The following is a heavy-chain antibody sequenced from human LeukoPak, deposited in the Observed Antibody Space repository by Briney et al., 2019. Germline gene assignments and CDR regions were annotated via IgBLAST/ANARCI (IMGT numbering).Heavy chain of an antibody. CDR1: GGSITNNNYY. J-gene: IGHJ3*02. Sequence: SETLSLTCTVSGGSITNNNYYWDWIRQPPGKGLEWIGDFYYSGSTHYNPSLKSRVTISVDTSRNQFSLKLSSVTAADTAVYYCARYYYDFDAFDIWGQGTMVTVSS. CDR3: ARYYYDFDAFDI. CDR2: FYYSGST. D-gene: IGHD3-22*01. V-gene: IGHV4-39*07.